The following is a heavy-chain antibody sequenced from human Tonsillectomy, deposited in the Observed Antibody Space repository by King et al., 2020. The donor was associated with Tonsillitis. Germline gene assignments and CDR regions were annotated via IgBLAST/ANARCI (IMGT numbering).Heavy chain of an antibody. CDR3: AKDRGRGDYDFWSGYSLDR. V-gene: IGHV3-23*04. CDR2: ISGNGGSR. Sequence: VQLVESGGGLVQPGGSLRLSCAASGFTFSNYAMNWVRQPPGKGLEWVSIISGNGGSRYHADSVKGRFTIPRDNFKNTLHLQMNGLRAEDTAVYYCAKDRGRGDYDFWSGYSLDRWGQGTLVTVSS. D-gene: IGHD3-3*01. J-gene: IGHJ5*02. CDR1: GFTFSNYA.